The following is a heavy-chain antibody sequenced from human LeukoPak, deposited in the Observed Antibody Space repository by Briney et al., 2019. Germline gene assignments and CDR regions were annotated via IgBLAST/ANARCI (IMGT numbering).Heavy chain of an antibody. V-gene: IGHV3-48*03. CDR2: ISSSGSTI. CDR3: TREVGAIDY. J-gene: IGHJ4*02. Sequence: GGSLILSCAASGFTFSSYEMNWVRQAPGKGLEWVSYISSSGSTIYYADSVKGRFTISRDNAKNSLYLQMNSLRAEDTAVYYCTREVGAIDYWGQGTVATVSS. CDR1: GFTFSSYE. D-gene: IGHD1-26*01.